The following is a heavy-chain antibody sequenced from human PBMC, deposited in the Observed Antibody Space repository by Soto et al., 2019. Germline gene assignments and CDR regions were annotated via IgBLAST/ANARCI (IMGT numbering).Heavy chain of an antibody. Sequence: PGESLKISCKGSGYSFTSYWSAWVRQMPGKGLEWMGIIYPGDSDTRYSPSFQGQVTISADKSSSTAYLQWSSLRASDTAMYYCARSLRGPYFDYWGQGTLVTVSS. CDR1: GYSFTSYW. D-gene: IGHD3-16*01. CDR2: IYPGDSDT. V-gene: IGHV5-51*01. CDR3: ARSLRGPYFDY. J-gene: IGHJ4*02.